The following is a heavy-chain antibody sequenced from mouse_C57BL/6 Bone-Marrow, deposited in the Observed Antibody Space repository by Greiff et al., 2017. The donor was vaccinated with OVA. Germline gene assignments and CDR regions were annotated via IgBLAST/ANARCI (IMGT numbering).Heavy chain of an antibody. Sequence: QVQLQQSGAELARPGASVKMSCKASGYTFTSYTMHWVKQRPGQGLEWIGYINPSSGYTKYNQKFKDKATLTADKSSSTAYMQLSSLTSEDSAVYYCARCYYGSILYAMDYWGQGTSVTVSS. J-gene: IGHJ4*01. V-gene: IGHV1-4*01. D-gene: IGHD1-1*01. CDR2: INPSSGYT. CDR1: GYTFTSYT. CDR3: ARCYYGSILYAMDY.